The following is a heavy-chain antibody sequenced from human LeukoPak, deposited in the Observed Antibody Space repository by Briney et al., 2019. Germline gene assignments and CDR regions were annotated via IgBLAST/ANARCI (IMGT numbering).Heavy chain of an antibody. CDR2: IYYSGST. J-gene: IGHJ4*02. CDR1: GGSISSGSYY. D-gene: IGHD3-3*01. Sequence: PSETLSLTCTVSGGSISSGSYYWGWIRQPPGKGLEWIGSIYYSGSTYYNPSLKSRVTISVDTSKNQFSLKLSSVTAADTAVYYCARVGLERFLESTVDYWGQGTLVTVSS. CDR3: ARVGLERFLESTVDY. V-gene: IGHV4-39*07.